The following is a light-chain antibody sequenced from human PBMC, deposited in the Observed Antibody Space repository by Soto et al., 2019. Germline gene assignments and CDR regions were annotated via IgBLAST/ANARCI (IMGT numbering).Light chain of an antibody. CDR3: QQRSNWPPL. J-gene: IGKJ1*01. CDR2: GAS. Sequence: EIVMTQSPATLSVSPGERATLSCRASQSVSSNLAWYQQKPGQAPRLLIYGASTRATGIPARFSGSGSGTEFTLTISSLEPEDFAVYYCQQRSNWPPLFGQGTKVDIK. CDR1: QSVSSN. V-gene: IGKV3-15*01.